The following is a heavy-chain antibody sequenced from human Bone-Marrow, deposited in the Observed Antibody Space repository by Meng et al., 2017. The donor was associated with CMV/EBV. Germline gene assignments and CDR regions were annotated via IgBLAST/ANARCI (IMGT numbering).Heavy chain of an antibody. D-gene: IGHD2-2*02. J-gene: IGHJ6*02. CDR3: ARGPVLDIVVVPAAIDYYGMDV. V-gene: IGHV1-18*01. CDR1: GYTFTSYG. CDR2: ISAYNGNT. Sequence: ASVKVSCKASGYTFTSYGISWVRQAPGQGLEWMGWISAYNGNTNYAQKLQGRVTMTTDTSTSTAYMELRSLRSDDTAVYYCARGPVLDIVVVPAAIDYYGMDVWGQGTTVTVSS.